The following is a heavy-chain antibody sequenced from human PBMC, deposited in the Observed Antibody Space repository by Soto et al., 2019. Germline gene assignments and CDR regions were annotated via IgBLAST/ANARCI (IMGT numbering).Heavy chain of an antibody. Sequence: QVQLQESGPGLVKPSGTLSLTCTVSNGSISSSNWWSWVRQSPGKGLEWIGEVAQNVYVGSIPSLKRRLVVLVDEPTNRFPLRPTSVTASDTAVYYCARNRLDGYDFDSWGQGILVSVSS. V-gene: IGHV4-4*02. CDR3: ARNRLDGYDFDS. J-gene: IGHJ4*02. D-gene: IGHD5-12*01. CDR1: NGSISSSNW. CDR2: VAQNVYV.